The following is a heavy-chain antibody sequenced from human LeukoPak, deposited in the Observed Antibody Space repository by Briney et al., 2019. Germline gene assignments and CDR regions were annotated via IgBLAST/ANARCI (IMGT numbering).Heavy chain of an antibody. CDR3: ARDMFGGYDFWSGYYQASGFDY. V-gene: IGHV3-33*08. J-gene: IGHJ4*02. D-gene: IGHD3-3*01. Sequence: PGGSLRLSCAASGFTFSTYWMSWVRQAPGKGLEWVAVIWYDGSNKYYADSVKGRFTISRDNSKNTLYLQMNSLRAEDTAVYYCARDMFGGYDFWSGYYQASGFDYWGQGTLVTVSS. CDR1: GFTFSTYW. CDR2: IWYDGSNK.